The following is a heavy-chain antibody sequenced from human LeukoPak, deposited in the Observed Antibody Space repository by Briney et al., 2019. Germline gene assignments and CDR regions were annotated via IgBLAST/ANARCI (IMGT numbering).Heavy chain of an antibody. CDR1: GGSISSSSYY. Sequence: SETLSLTCTVSGGSISSSSYYRGWIRQPPGKGLEWIGSIYYSGSTYYNPSLKSRVTISVDTSKNQFSLKLSSVTAADTAVYYCARLGSYYPLDYWGQGTLVTVSS. J-gene: IGHJ4*02. CDR2: IYYSGST. V-gene: IGHV4-39*01. D-gene: IGHD1-26*01. CDR3: ARLGSYYPLDY.